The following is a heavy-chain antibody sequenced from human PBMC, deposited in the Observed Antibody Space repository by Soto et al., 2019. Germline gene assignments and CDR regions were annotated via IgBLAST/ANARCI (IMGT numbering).Heavy chain of an antibody. D-gene: IGHD3-9*01. CDR2: ISYDGSNK. CDR3: AKTMYYDILSGSPYYYYGMDV. V-gene: IGHV3-30*18. Sequence: QVQLVESGGGVVQPGRSLRLSCAASGFTFSSYGMHCVRQAPGKGLEWVAVISYDGSNKYYADSVKGRFTISRDNSKNTLYLQMNSLRAEDTAVYYCAKTMYYDILSGSPYYYYGMDVWGQGTTVTVSS. CDR1: GFTFSSYG. J-gene: IGHJ6*02.